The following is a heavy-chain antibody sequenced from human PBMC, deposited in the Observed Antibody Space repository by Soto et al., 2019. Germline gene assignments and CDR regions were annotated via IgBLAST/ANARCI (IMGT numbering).Heavy chain of an antibody. J-gene: IGHJ3*02. Sequence: QVQLQESGPGLIKPSQTLSLTCTVSGGSFSSGGYYWSWIRQHPGKGLEWIAYMFYSGTTYYNPSHKSRVTLSMDTSKNQFSLKLRSLTAADTAVYYCARATIFGVVYDVFDIWGQGTLVTVSS. CDR2: MFYSGTT. V-gene: IGHV4-31*03. CDR1: GGSFSSGGYY. CDR3: ARATIFGVVYDVFDI. D-gene: IGHD3-3*01.